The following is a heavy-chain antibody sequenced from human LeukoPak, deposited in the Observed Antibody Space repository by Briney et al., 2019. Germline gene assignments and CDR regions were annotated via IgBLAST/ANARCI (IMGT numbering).Heavy chain of an antibody. CDR1: GYTFTSYY. D-gene: IGHD5-18*01. V-gene: IGHV1-46*01. Sequence: WASVKVSCKASGYTFTSYYMHWVRQAPGQGLEWMGIINPSGGSTSYAQKFQGRVAMTRDMSTSTVYMELSSLRSEDTAVYYCAREIKKITQEIQLWQFDYWGQGTLVTVSS. CDR2: INPSGGST. J-gene: IGHJ4*02. CDR3: AREIKKITQEIQLWQFDY.